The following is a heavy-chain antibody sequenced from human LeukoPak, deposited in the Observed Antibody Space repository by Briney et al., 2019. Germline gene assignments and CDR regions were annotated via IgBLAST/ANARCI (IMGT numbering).Heavy chain of an antibody. CDR1: GGSFSGYY. D-gene: IGHD3-22*01. CDR2: INHSGST. J-gene: IGHJ5*02. Sequence: SETLSLTCAVYGGSFSGYYWSWIRQPPGKGLEWIGEINHSGSTNYNPSLKSRVTISVDTSKNQFSLKLSSVAAADTAVYYCARVSRRYYYDSSGYYYAGPWGQGTLVTVSS. CDR3: ARVSRRYYYDSSGYYYAGP. V-gene: IGHV4-34*01.